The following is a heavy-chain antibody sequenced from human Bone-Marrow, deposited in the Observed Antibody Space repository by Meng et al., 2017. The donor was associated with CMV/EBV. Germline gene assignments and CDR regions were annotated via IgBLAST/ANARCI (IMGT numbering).Heavy chain of an antibody. CDR1: VYTFTSYA. V-gene: IGHV1-18*01. D-gene: IGHD6-19*01. Sequence: ASVKVSCKASVYTFTSYAITWVRQAPGQGLEWVGWITTNNGYTRYAQKLRDRITMTRDTATTTAYMELRSLRYDDTAIYYCARHQTPSGWYTPDYWGQGTLVTVSS. CDR3: ARHQTPSGWYTPDY. J-gene: IGHJ4*02. CDR2: ITTNNGYT.